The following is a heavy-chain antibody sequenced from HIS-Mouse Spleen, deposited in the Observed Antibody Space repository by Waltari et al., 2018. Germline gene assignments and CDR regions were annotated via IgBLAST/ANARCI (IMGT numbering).Heavy chain of an antibody. CDR2: ISSSSSYI. J-gene: IGHJ3*02. CDR3: ARRLLTGDAFDI. D-gene: IGHD7-27*01. CDR1: GFTFGSYS. V-gene: IGHV3-21*01. Sequence: EVQLVQSGGGLVKPGGSLRLSWAASGFTFGSYSMNGVRQGPGKGLEWVSSISSSSSYIYYADSVKGRFTISRDNAKNSLYLQMNSLRAEDTAVYYCARRLLTGDAFDIWGQGTMVTVSS.